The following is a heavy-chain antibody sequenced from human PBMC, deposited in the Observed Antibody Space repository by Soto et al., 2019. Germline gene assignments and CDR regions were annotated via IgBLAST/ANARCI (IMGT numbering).Heavy chain of an antibody. CDR2: MWSDGTTK. V-gene: IGHV3-33*01. Sequence: GGSLRLSCAASGFTLSNYGMHWVRQAPGKGLDWVAIMWSDGTTKFYADSVKGRFTLSRDNSKNTLYLQTDSLRAEDTAVYYCARDPYDNSGSYFNAPLDYWGQGTLVTVSS. CDR1: GFTLSNYG. D-gene: IGHD3-22*01. J-gene: IGHJ4*02. CDR3: ARDPYDNSGSYFNAPLDY.